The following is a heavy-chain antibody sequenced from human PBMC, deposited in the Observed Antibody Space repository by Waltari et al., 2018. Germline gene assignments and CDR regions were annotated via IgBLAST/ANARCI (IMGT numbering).Heavy chain of an antibody. CDR3: AKEILAAVVVVAAVDY. D-gene: IGHD2-15*01. Sequence: EVQLLESGGGLVQPGGSLRLSCAASGFTFSSYAMSWVRQAPGKGLEWVSAISGSGGSTYSADSVKGRFTISRDNSKNTLYLQMNSLRAEGTAVYYCAKEILAAVVVVAAVDYWGQGTLVTVSS. CDR2: ISGSGGST. CDR1: GFTFSSYA. V-gene: IGHV3-23*01. J-gene: IGHJ4*02.